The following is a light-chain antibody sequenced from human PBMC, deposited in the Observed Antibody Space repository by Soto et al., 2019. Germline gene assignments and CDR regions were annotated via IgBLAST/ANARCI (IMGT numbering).Light chain of an antibody. CDR2: GAS. J-gene: IGKJ1*01. Sequence: EIVLTQSPATLSVSPGERATLSCRASQSVSTHLAWYKQKPSQVPRLLLFGASSLQSGVPSRFIASGSGTPFTLTIDSLQPEDFATYHCPQCYSIPWTFGQGTKV. V-gene: IGKV3-15*01. CDR1: QSVSTH. CDR3: PQCYSIPWT.